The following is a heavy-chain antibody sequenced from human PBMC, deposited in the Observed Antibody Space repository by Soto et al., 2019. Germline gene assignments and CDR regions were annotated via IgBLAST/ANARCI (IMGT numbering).Heavy chain of an antibody. D-gene: IGHD6-19*01. CDR2: INQDGSEE. Sequence: PGGSLRLSCAASRFTFNIYWMSWVRQAPGKGLEWVANINQDGSEEYYVDSVKGRFTISRDNAQNSLYLQMNSLRPEDTAVYYCARAAEAGTVVYWGQGTLVTVSS. CDR1: RFTFNIYW. J-gene: IGHJ4*02. CDR3: ARAAEAGTVVY. V-gene: IGHV3-7*01.